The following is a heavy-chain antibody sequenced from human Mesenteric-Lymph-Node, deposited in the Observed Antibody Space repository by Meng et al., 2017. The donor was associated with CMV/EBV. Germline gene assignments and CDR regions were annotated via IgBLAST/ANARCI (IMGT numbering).Heavy chain of an antibody. Sequence: QVQLVRSGAEVKKPGSAVKVPCKASGGTFSSYTISWVRQAPGQGLEWMGRIIPILGIANYEQKFQGRVTITADKSTSTAYMELSSLRSEDTAVYYCAGGIAAAGSRWFDPWGQGTLVTVSS. D-gene: IGHD6-13*01. CDR2: IIPILGIA. V-gene: IGHV1-69*02. J-gene: IGHJ5*02. CDR3: AGGIAAAGSRWFDP. CDR1: GGTFSSYT.